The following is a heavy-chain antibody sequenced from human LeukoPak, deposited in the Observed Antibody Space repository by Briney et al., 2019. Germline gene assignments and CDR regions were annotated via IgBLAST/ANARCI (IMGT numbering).Heavy chain of an antibody. CDR1: GGTFSSYA. V-gene: IGHV1-69*13. Sequence: SVKVSCKASGGTFSSYAISWVRQAPGQGLEWMGGIIPIFGTANYAQKFQGRVTITADESTSTAYMELSSLRSEDTAVYFCAKDISGSYSVDYWGQGTLVTVSS. CDR2: IIPIFGTA. J-gene: IGHJ4*02. D-gene: IGHD1-26*01. CDR3: AKDISGSYSVDY.